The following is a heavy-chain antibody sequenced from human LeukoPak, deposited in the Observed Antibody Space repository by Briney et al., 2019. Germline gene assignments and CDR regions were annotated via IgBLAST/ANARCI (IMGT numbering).Heavy chain of an antibody. Sequence: SVKVSCKASGGTFSSYAISWVRQAPGQGLEWMGRIIPIFGTANYAQKFQGRVTITTDESTSTAYMELSSLRSEDTAVYYCARDRLWFGELPLNWFDPWGRGTLVTVSS. CDR1: GGTFSSYA. J-gene: IGHJ5*02. V-gene: IGHV1-69*05. CDR3: ARDRLWFGELPLNWFDP. CDR2: IIPIFGTA. D-gene: IGHD3-10*01.